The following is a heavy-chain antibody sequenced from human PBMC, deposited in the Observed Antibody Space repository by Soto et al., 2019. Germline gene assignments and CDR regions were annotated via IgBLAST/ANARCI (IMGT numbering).Heavy chain of an antibody. D-gene: IGHD3-22*01. CDR3: ARGTYYYDSSGYYLQENWFDP. CDR2: IIPIFGTA. Sequence: QVQLVQSGAEVKKPGSSVKVSCKASGGTFSSYAISWVRQAPGQGLEWMGGIIPIFGTANYAQQFQGRVTITADKSTSTAYMELSSLRSEDTAVYYCARGTYYYDSSGYYLQENWFDPWGPGTLVTVSS. J-gene: IGHJ5*02. V-gene: IGHV1-69*06. CDR1: GGTFSSYA.